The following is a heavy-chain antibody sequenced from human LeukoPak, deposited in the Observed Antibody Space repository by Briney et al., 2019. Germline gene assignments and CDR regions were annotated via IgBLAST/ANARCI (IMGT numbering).Heavy chain of an antibody. D-gene: IGHD2-2*01. Sequence: SETLSLTRAVYGGSFSGYYWSWIRQPPGKGLEWIGEINHSGSSNYNPSLKSRVTISVDTSKNQFSLKLSSVTAADTAVYYCARGPRYQLLGLRPLNWFDPWGQGTLVTVSS. J-gene: IGHJ5*02. CDR2: INHSGSS. V-gene: IGHV4-34*01. CDR1: GGSFSGYY. CDR3: ARGPRYQLLGLRPLNWFDP.